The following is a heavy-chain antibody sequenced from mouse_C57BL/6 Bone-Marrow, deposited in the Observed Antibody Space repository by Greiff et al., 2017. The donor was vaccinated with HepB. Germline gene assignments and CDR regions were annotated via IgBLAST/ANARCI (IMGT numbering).Heavy chain of an antibody. CDR3: ARGGLSLAY. CDR2: ISYDGSN. CDR1: GYSITSGYY. Sequence: EVHLVESGPGLVKPSQSLSLTCSVTGYSITSGYYWNWIRQFPGNKLEWMGYISYDGSNNYNPSLKNRISITRDTSKNQFFLKLNSVTTEDTATYYCARGGLSLAYWGQGTLVTVSA. D-gene: IGHD3-2*02. J-gene: IGHJ3*01. V-gene: IGHV3-6*01.